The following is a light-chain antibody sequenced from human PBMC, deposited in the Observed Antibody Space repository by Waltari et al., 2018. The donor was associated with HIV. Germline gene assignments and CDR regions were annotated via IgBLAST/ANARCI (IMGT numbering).Light chain of an antibody. V-gene: IGLV1-40*01. CDR3: QSYDNSLGGPWV. CDR1: TSNIGAGYD. CDR2: GEN. J-gene: IGLJ3*02. Sequence: QSVLTQPPSVSGAPGQTVTISCTGSTSNIGAGYDVHWYQQSPGRGPKLLTFGENAPPSEGPARLPGSKFGPQPSLAIPGLQAEEEARYYCQSYDNSLGGPWVFGGGTTVTVL.